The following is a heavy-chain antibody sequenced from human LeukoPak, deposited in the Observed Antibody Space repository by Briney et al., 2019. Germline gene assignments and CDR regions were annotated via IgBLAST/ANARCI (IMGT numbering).Heavy chain of an antibody. CDR2: ISGDNGKT. CDR3: ASGDSGSYYHDY. V-gene: IGHV1-18*01. J-gene: IGHJ4*02. CDR1: GYIFINYG. D-gene: IGHD1-26*01. Sequence: GASVNVSCKTSGYIFINYGITWVRQAPGQGPEWMGWISGDNGKTNYAQKFQGRVTMTTDTSTSTAYMELRSLRSDDTAVYYCASGDSGSYYHDYWGQGTLVTVSS.